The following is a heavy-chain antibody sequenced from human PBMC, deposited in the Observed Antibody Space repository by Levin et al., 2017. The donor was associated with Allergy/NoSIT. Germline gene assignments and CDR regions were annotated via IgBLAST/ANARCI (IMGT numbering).Heavy chain of an antibody. D-gene: IGHD6-13*01. CDR1: GYSFTSYW. Sequence: GESLKISCKGSGYSFTSYWIGWVRQMPGKGLEWMGIIYPGDSDTRYSPSFQGQVTISADKSISTAYLQWRRLKASDTAMYYCARFGYSSSFSRNYMDVWGKGTTVTVAS. V-gene: IGHV5-51*01. J-gene: IGHJ6*03. CDR3: ARFGYSSSFSRNYMDV. CDR2: IYPGDSDT.